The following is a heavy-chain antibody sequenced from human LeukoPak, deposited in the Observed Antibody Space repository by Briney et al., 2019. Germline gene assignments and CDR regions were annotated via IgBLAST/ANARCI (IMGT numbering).Heavy chain of an antibody. CDR2: ISYDGSNK. V-gene: IGHV3-30*18. CDR1: GFTFSSYG. Sequence: PGRSLRLSCAASGFTFSSYGMHWVRQAPGKGLEWVAVISYDGSNKGYADSVKGRFTLSRDNSKDTLYLHMNSLRAEDTAVYYCAKGRYYDSRGYYSLDYFDYWGQGTLVTVSS. D-gene: IGHD3-22*01. CDR3: AKGRYYDSRGYYSLDYFDY. J-gene: IGHJ4*02.